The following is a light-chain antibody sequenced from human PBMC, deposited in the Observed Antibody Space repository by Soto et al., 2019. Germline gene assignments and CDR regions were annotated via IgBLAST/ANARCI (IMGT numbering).Light chain of an antibody. CDR3: QQYGGSPRT. CDR2: GAS. V-gene: IGKV3D-15*01. Sequence: EIVMTQSPATLSVSPVERATLSCMASQSVSSNLAWYQQKPGQAPRLLIHGASNRATGIPDRFSGSGSGTDFTLTITRLEPEDFAVYYCQQYGGSPRTFGQGTKVDIK. J-gene: IGKJ1*01. CDR1: QSVSSN.